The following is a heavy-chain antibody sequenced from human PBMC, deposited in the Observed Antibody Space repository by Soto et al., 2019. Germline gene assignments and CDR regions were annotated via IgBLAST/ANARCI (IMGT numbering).Heavy chain of an antibody. CDR3: ARARVSGYFDY. J-gene: IGHJ4*02. CDR1: GYTFTSYA. Sequence: QVQLVQSGAEVKKPGASVKVSCKASGYTFTSYAMHWVRQAPGQRLEWMGWINAGNGNTKYSQKFQGRVTITRDTSASTAYIELSSLRSEDTAVYYCARARVSGYFDYWGQGTLVTVSS. D-gene: IGHD3-22*01. CDR2: INAGNGNT. V-gene: IGHV1-3*01.